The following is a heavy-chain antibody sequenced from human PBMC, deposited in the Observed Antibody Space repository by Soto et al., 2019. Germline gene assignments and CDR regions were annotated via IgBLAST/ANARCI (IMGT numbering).Heavy chain of an antibody. V-gene: IGHV3-21*06. D-gene: IGHD2-15*01. CDR1: GFTFSSYT. CDR3: ARETICTGDNCYAKDY. Sequence: GGSLRLSCVASGFTFSSYTMNWVRQAPGKGLEWVSSISDTSNYIYYADSVKGRFTISRDNAKNSLYLRMNSLRAEDTAVYYCARETICTGDNCYAKDYWGQGTLVTVSS. J-gene: IGHJ4*02. CDR2: ISDTSNYI.